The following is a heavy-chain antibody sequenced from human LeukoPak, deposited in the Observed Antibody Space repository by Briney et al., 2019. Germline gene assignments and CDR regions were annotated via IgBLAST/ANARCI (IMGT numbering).Heavy chain of an antibody. Sequence: GGSLRLSCAASGFTFSNNWMSWVRQAPGKGLEWVANIKQDGSEKYYVDSVKGRFTISRDNAKNSLYLQMNSLRAEDTAVYYCARVRITMVRGVALDYWGQGTLVTVSS. J-gene: IGHJ4*02. D-gene: IGHD3-10*01. CDR3: ARVRITMVRGVALDY. CDR2: IKQDGSEK. CDR1: GFTFSNNW. V-gene: IGHV3-7*03.